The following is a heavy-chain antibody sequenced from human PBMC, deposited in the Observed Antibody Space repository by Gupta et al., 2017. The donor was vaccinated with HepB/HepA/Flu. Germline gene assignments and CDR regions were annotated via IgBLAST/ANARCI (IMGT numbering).Heavy chain of an antibody. CDR1: GFTSSDNS. CDR2: ISASSYTI. Sequence: EVQLVESGGGLVQPGGSLRLSCADSGFTSSDNSMDWVRQAPGKGLEWIACISASSYTIYYADSVKGRFIISRDNAKNSLYLQMNSLRDEDTAEYYCARPRSTREKYYFDYWGQGALVTVSS. D-gene: IGHD2-2*01. CDR3: ARPRSTREKYYFDY. J-gene: IGHJ4*02. V-gene: IGHV3-48*02.